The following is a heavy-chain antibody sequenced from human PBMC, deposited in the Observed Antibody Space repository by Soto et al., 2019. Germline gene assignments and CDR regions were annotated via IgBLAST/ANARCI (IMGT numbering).Heavy chain of an antibody. J-gene: IGHJ4*02. CDR2: IYFSGNT. CDR3: ASGDARGVLLAY. CDR1: GASINSGGYY. Sequence: SETLSLTCTVSGASINSGGYYWNWVRLLPGRGLEWIGYIYFSGNTYYNPSLESRVTISLDTPRNQFSLKLNSVSAADTAVYYCASGDARGVLLAYWGQGALVTVSS. V-gene: IGHV4-31*03. D-gene: IGHD2-21*02.